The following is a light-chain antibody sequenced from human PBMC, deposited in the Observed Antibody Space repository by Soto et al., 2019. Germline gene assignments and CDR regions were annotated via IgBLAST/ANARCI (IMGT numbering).Light chain of an antibody. Sequence: QPVLTQPASVSGSPGQSITISCTGTSSDVGGYNYVSWYQQHPGKAPKLMIYDVSNRPSGVSNRFSGSKSGNTASLTISGLQAEDEADHYCSSYTSSSTPYVFGTGTKVTVL. V-gene: IGLV2-14*01. CDR3: SSYTSSSTPYV. J-gene: IGLJ1*01. CDR1: SSDVGGYNY. CDR2: DVS.